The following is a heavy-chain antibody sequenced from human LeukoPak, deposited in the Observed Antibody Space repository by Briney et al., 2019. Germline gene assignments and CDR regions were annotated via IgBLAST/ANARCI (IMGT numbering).Heavy chain of an antibody. D-gene: IGHD6-13*01. V-gene: IGHV1-2*02. Sequence: GASVKVSCKASGYTFTCYYMHWVRQAPGQGLEWMGWINPNSGGTNYAQKFQGRVTMTRDTSISTAYMELSRLRSDDTAVYYCARGIGSGSSSLDYWGQGTLVTVSS. J-gene: IGHJ4*02. CDR1: GYTFTCYY. CDR3: ARGIGSGSSSLDY. CDR2: INPNSGGT.